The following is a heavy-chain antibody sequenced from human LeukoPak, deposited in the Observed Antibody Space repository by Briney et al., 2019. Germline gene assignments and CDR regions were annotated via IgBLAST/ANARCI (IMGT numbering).Heavy chain of an antibody. J-gene: IGHJ4*02. D-gene: IGHD1-7*01. Sequence: ASVKVSCKASGYTFTSHGISWVRQAPGQGLEWMGWISTYNGNTNYAQKLQGRVSMTTDTSTSTAYMDLRSLRSEDTAVYYCARDLGGARNYDSDYWGQGTLVTVSS. CDR1: GYTFTSHG. CDR2: ISTYNGNT. CDR3: ARDLGGARNYDSDY. V-gene: IGHV1-18*01.